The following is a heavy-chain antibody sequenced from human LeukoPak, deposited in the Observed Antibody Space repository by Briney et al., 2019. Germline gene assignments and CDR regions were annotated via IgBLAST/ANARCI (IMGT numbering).Heavy chain of an antibody. Sequence: SETLSLTCNVSGASVSSSSYYWGWIRQPPGKGLEWIGSIYYSGSTYYNPSLNSRVTISVDASKNQFSLKLTSVTAADTAVYYCASFHRDRYDFWSDYYKGHAFDVWGQGTMVTVSS. CDR1: GASVSSSSYY. CDR3: ASFHRDRYDFWSDYYKGHAFDV. CDR2: IYYSGST. V-gene: IGHV4-39*07. J-gene: IGHJ3*01. D-gene: IGHD3-3*01.